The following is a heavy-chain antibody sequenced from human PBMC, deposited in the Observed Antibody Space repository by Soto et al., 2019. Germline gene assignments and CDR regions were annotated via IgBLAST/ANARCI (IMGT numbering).Heavy chain of an antibody. D-gene: IGHD6-13*01. CDR2: IYPGDSDI. J-gene: IGHJ6*02. CDR1: GYTFTNYW. CDR3: ARTSAAGKYYYGMDV. V-gene: IGHV5-51*01. Sequence: PGESLKISCKSFGYTFTNYWIGWVRQMPGKGLEWMGIIYPGDSDIRYNPSFQGQVTISADKSISTAYLQWSSLKASDTAMYYCARTSAAGKYYYGMDVWGQGTTVTVSS.